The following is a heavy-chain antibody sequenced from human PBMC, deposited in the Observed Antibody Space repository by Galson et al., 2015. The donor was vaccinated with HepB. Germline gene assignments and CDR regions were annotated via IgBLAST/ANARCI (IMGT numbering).Heavy chain of an antibody. CDR1: GFTFSSYS. CDR2: ISSSSSYI. D-gene: IGHD6-19*01. Sequence: SLRLSCAASGFTFSSYSMNWVRQAPGKGLESVSSISSSSSYIYYADSVKGRFTISRDNAKNSLYLQMNSLRAEDTAVYYCAREAVAGYYGMDVWGQGTTVTVSS. J-gene: IGHJ6*02. CDR3: AREAVAGYYGMDV. V-gene: IGHV3-21*01.